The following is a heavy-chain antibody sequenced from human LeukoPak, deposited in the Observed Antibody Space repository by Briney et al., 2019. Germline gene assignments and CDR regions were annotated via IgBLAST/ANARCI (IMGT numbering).Heavy chain of an antibody. J-gene: IGHJ4*02. V-gene: IGHV4-59*01. CDR2: IHSSGYT. Sequence: SETLSLTCTVSGGSINTYYWTWIRQPPGQGLEWIAYIHSSGYTNYNPSLKSRVTISVDTSKNQFSLKLSSVTAADTAVYYCARAPRASHFDYWGQGTLVTVSS. CDR1: GGSINTYY. CDR3: ARAPRASHFDY.